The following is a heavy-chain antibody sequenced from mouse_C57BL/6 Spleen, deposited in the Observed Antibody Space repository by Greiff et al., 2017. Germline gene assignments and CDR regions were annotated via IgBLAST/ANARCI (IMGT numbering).Heavy chain of an antibody. CDR2: ISAGGSYT. CDR1: GFTFSSYA. Sequence: EVKLVESGGGLVKPGGSLKLSCAASGFTFSSYAMSWVRQTPEKRLEWVATISAGGSYTYYPDNVKGRFTISRDNAKNNLYLQMGHLKSEDTAMYYCARELSYAMDYWGQGTSVTVSS. J-gene: IGHJ4*01. CDR3: ARELSYAMDY. V-gene: IGHV5-4*01.